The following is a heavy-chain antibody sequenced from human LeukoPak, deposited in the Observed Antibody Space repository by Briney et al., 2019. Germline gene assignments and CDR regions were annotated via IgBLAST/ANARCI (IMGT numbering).Heavy chain of an antibody. CDR1: GFTFSSHW. J-gene: IGHJ4*02. CDR3: ARAHLGVAGRTADY. D-gene: IGHD6-19*01. Sequence: GGSLRLSCAASGFTFSSHWMHWVRQAPGKGLVWVSRISADVSVTTYADSVKGRFTISRDNAKNTLYLQMNSLRAEDTAVYYCARAHLGVAGRTADYWGQGTLVTVSS. CDR2: ISADVSVT. V-gene: IGHV3-74*01.